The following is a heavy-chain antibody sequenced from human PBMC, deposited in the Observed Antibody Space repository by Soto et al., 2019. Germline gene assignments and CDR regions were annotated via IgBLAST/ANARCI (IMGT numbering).Heavy chain of an antibody. J-gene: IGHJ4*02. CDR1: GGSISSSGYY. CDR2: IYSSGTT. CDR3: ASSRDGYNFGY. D-gene: IGHD5-12*01. V-gene: IGHV4-31*03. Sequence: QVQLQESGPGLVKPSQTLSLTCTVSGGSISSSGYYWSWIRQHPGKGLEWIGYIYSSGTTYYNPSLKSXXTXSXXTAKNQFSLKLSSVTAADTAVYYCASSRDGYNFGYWGQGTLVTVSS.